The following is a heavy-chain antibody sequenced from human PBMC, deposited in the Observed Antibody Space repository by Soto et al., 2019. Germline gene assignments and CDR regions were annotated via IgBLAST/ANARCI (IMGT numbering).Heavy chain of an antibody. CDR1: GFTFSSYG. V-gene: IGHV3-33*01. Sequence: GGSLRLSCAASGFTFSSYGMHWVRQAPGKGLEWVAVIWYDGSNKYYADSVKGRFTISRDNSKNTLYLQMNSLRAEDTAVYYCARELVGSSSWYDYWGQGTLVTVPS. CDR3: ARELVGSSSWYDY. J-gene: IGHJ4*02. CDR2: IWYDGSNK. D-gene: IGHD6-13*01.